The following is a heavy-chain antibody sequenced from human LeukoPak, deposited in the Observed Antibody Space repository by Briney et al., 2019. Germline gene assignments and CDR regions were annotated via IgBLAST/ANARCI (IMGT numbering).Heavy chain of an antibody. CDR2: IHPTGGS. CDR1: GASISHFY. Sequence: PSETLSLTCPVSGASISHFYWSWIRQTPEKGLEWMGHIHPTGGSTPYPSLRSRLTMSMDTSRNQLSLKLTSVTAADTAVYFCARLGSYHDFWGQGALVTVSS. V-gene: IGHV4-4*09. J-gene: IGHJ4*02. D-gene: IGHD1-26*01. CDR3: ARLGSYHDF.